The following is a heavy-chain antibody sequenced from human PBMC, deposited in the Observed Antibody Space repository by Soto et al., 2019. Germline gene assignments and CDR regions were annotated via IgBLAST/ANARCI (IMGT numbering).Heavy chain of an antibody. CDR2: ISSSSSTI. V-gene: IGHV3-48*01. J-gene: IGHJ3*02. CDR3: ARESPIGLLDAFDI. CDR1: GFTFSSYS. D-gene: IGHD3-10*01. Sequence: WGSLRLSCAASGFTFSSYSMNWVRQAPGKGLEWVSYISSSSSTIYYADSVKGRFTISRDNAKNSLYLQMNSLRAEDTAVYYCARESPIGLLDAFDIWGQGTMVTVSS.